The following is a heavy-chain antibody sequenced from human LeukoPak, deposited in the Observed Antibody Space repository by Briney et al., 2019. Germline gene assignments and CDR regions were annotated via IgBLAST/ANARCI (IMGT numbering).Heavy chain of an antibody. CDR3: AREVDNSGWWGNIDY. J-gene: IGHJ4*02. V-gene: IGHV3-21*01. Sequence: RSGGSLRLSCAASGFTFSSYSMNWVRQAPGKGLEWVSSISSSSSYIYYADSVKGRFTISRDNAKNSLYLQMNSLRAEDTAVYYCAREVDNSGWWGNIDYWGQGTLVTVSS. CDR2: ISSSSSYI. CDR1: GFTFSSYS. D-gene: IGHD6-19*01.